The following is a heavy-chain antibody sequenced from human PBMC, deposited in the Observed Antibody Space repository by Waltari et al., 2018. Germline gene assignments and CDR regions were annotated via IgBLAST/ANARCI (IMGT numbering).Heavy chain of an antibody. V-gene: IGHV1-2*02. J-gene: IGHJ4*02. CDR2: INPNSGGT. Sequence: QVQLVQSGAEVKKPGASVKVSCKASGYTFTGYYMHWVRPAPGQGREWMGWINPNSGGTNYAQKFQGRVTMTRDTSISTAYMELSRLRSDDTAVYYCARGERFVEWLLSLDYWGQGTLVTVSS. D-gene: IGHD3-3*01. CDR3: ARGERFVEWLLSLDY. CDR1: GYTFTGYY.